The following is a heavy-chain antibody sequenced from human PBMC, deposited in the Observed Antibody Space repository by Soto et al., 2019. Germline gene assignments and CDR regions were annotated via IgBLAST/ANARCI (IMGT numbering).Heavy chain of an antibody. Sequence: GGSLRLSCASSVFTFRIYGMHWVGQAPGRGLEPPAIISYDGSNKYYADSVKGRFTISRDDSKNTLYLQMNSLRAEDTAVYYCAKDGEGIYYYDSSAPKSWFDAWGQGTMVTVSS. CDR3: AKDGEGIYYYDSSAPKSWFDA. J-gene: IGHJ5*02. D-gene: IGHD3-22*01. V-gene: IGHV3-30*18. CDR1: VFTFRIYG. CDR2: ISYDGSNK.